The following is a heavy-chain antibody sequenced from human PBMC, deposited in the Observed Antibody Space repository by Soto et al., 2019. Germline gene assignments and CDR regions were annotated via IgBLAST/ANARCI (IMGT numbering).Heavy chain of an antibody. V-gene: IGHV4-34*01. CDR3: ASSNYYDSSGYWGDAFDI. D-gene: IGHD3-22*01. CDR1: GGSFSGYI. Sequence: PSETLSLTCDVYGGSFSGYIWTWIRQTPGKGLQWIGQINHSGSANYNPSLKSRVTISVDTSKNQFSLNLSSVTAADTAVYYCASSNYYDSSGYWGDAFDIWGQGTMVTVSS. CDR2: INHSGSA. J-gene: IGHJ3*02.